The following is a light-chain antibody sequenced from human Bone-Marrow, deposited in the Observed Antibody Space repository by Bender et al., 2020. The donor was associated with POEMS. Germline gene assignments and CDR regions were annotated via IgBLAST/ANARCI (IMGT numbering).Light chain of an antibody. CDR1: NSDVGSYGL. J-gene: IGLJ3*02. Sequence: QSALTQPASVSGSPGQSITISCSATNSDVGSYGLVSWYQQHPGRAPKLIIYEGSERPSGVPDRFSASKSGSSGSLVITGLQAEDEAEYYCASYTDTNTFWVFGGGTKLTVL. CDR2: EGS. V-gene: IGLV2-14*02. CDR3: ASYTDTNTFWV.